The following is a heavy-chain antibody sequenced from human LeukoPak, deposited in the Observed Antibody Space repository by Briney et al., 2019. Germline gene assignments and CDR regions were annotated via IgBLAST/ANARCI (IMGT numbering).Heavy chain of an antibody. J-gene: IGHJ4*02. Sequence: ASVKVSCKASGYTFTGYYMHWVRQAPGQGLEWMGWINPNSGGTNYAQKFQGRVTMARDTSISTAYMELSRLRSDDTAVYYCARAEFYDSSSSNGGQGTLVTVSA. CDR3: ARAEFYDSSSSN. V-gene: IGHV1-2*02. CDR2: INPNSGGT. D-gene: IGHD3-22*01. CDR1: GYTFTGYY.